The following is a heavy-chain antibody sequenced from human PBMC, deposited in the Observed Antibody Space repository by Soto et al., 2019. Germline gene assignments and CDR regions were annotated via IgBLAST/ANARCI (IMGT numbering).Heavy chain of an antibody. V-gene: IGHV3-11*01. Sequence: QVQLVESGGGLVEPGGSLRLSCVASGFTFSDYYMSWIRQAPGKGLEYVSYISNSGTTRYYADSGTGRFTISRDNANNSLFLQLHSLRVEDTAMYYCARAREPYFSLRPVDYWGQGTLVTVSS. CDR1: GFTFSDYY. J-gene: IGHJ4*02. CDR3: ARAREPYFSLRPVDY. CDR2: ISNSGTTR. D-gene: IGHD4-17*01.